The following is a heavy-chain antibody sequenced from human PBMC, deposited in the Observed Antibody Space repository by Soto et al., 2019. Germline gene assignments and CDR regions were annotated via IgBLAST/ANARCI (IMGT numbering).Heavy chain of an antibody. V-gene: IGHV3-74*01. Sequence: EVQLVESGGGLVQPGGSLRLSCAASGFTFSSDWMHWVRQAPGKGLVWVSRINSDGSSTSYADSVKGRFTISRDNAKNTLYLQMNSLRAEDTAVYYCARPITMVRGVMEYYFDYWGQGTLVTVSS. CDR3: ARPITMVRGVMEYYFDY. CDR1: GFTFSSDW. J-gene: IGHJ4*02. D-gene: IGHD3-10*01. CDR2: INSDGSST.